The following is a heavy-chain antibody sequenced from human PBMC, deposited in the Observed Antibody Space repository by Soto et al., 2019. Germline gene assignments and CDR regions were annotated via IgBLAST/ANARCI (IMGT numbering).Heavy chain of an antibody. Sequence: SGPTLVNPTQTLTLTCTFSGFSLRTSGMCVSWIRQPPWKALEWLALIDCHDDKYYSTSLKTRLTISKDTSKNQVVLTMTNMDPVDTATYYCARIHVQSHYDSRGGGYFDYWGQGTLVTVSS. D-gene: IGHD3-22*01. J-gene: IGHJ4*02. CDR3: ARIHVQSHYDSRGGGYFDY. CDR2: IDCHDDK. CDR1: GFSLRTSGMC. V-gene: IGHV2-70*01.